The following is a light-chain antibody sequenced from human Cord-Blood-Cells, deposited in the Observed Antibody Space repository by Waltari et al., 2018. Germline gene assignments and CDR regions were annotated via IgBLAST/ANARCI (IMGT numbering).Light chain of an antibody. J-gene: IGKJ3*01. CDR2: AAS. Sequence: DIQMTQSPSSLSASVGDRVTITCRASPGISSYLNWDQQKPGKAPKLLIDAASSLQSGVPSSFSGSGSGTDFPLTSSSLQPEDFATYYCQQSYSTPRETLFTFGPGTKVDIK. V-gene: IGKV1-39*01. CDR1: PGISSY. CDR3: QQSYSTPRETLFT.